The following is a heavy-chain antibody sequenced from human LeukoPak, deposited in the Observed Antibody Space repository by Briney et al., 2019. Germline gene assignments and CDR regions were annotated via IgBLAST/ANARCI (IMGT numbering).Heavy chain of an antibody. D-gene: IGHD2-2*01. J-gene: IGHJ5*02. Sequence: GGSLRLSCGASGFTFSKSWMSWVRQAPGMGLEWVANINERGSAPYYVNSVKGRFTISRDNTKNSLYLQMNSLRAEDTAVYYCARDDCSSISCYHNWFDPWGQGTLVTVSS. V-gene: IGHV3-7*01. CDR2: INERGSAP. CDR3: ARDDCSSISCYHNWFDP. CDR1: GFTFSKSW.